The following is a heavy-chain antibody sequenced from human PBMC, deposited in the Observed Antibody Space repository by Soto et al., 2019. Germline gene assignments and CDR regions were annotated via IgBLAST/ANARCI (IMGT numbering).Heavy chain of an antibody. CDR3: ATLTHPNSQRWLGGYFQH. Sequence: EVQLLESGGGLVQPGGSLRLSCAASGCTFSSYAMSWVRQAPGKGLEWVSAISGSGGSTYYADSVKGRFTITRETSNNPLYLPMHRLSAEDTAVYYCATLTHPNSQRWLGGYFQHWGQGTLVTVSS. CDR1: GCTFSSYA. J-gene: IGHJ1*01. CDR2: ISGSGGST. D-gene: IGHD6-19*01. V-gene: IGHV3-23*01.